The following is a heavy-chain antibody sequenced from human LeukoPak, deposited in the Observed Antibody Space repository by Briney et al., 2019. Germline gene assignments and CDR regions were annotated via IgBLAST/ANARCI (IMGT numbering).Heavy chain of an antibody. D-gene: IGHD3-10*01. J-gene: IGHJ4*02. CDR2: ISGSGGST. CDR1: GFTFSTYA. CDR3: AREDYPHGEGCFDY. Sequence: QTGGSLRLSCATSGFTFSTYAMNWVRQAPGKGLEWVSAISGSGGSTYYADSVKGRFTISRDNSKNTLYLQMNSLRAEDTAVYYCAREDYPHGEGCFDYWGQGTLVTVSS. V-gene: IGHV3-23*01.